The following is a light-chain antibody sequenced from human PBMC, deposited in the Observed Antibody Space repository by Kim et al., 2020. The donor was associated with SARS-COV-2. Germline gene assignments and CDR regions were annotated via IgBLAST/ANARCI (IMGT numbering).Light chain of an antibody. J-gene: IGKJ1*01. V-gene: IGKV3-20*01. CDR3: QQYASLPRT. Sequence: SSDYVVWYQQKPGQSPRLLIYDTSTRATGIPDRFSGRGSGTNFTLTIGRLEPEDSAIYYCQQYASLPRTFGQGTNVDIK. CDR2: DTS. CDR1: SSDY.